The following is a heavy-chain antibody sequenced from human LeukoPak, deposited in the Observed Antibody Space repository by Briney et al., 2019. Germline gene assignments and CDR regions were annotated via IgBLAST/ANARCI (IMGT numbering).Heavy chain of an antibody. J-gene: IGHJ4*02. Sequence: GRSLRLSCAASGFTFSSYGMHWVRQAPGKGLEWVADIWYDGSHKYYADSVKGRFTISRDNSKNTLHLQMNSLRAEDTAVYYCARDLLLWFGELSGDSDYWGQGTLVTVSS. CDR1: GFTFSSYG. V-gene: IGHV3-33*01. D-gene: IGHD3-10*01. CDR3: ARDLLLWFGELSGDSDY. CDR2: IWYDGSHK.